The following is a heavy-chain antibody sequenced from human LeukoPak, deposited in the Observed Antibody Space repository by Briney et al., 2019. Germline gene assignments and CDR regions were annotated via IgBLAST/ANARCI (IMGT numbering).Heavy chain of an antibody. CDR1: GGTFSSYA. CDR2: IIPIFGTA. Sequence: ASVKVSCKASGGTFSSYAISWVRQAPGQGLEWMGRIIPIFGTANYAQKFQGRVTITTDESTSTAYMELSSLRSEDTAVYYCARTGGGESDGDYDSDYSYYYMDVWGKGTTVTVSS. J-gene: IGHJ6*03. D-gene: IGHD4-17*01. CDR3: ARTGGGESDGDYDSDYSYYYMDV. V-gene: IGHV1-69*05.